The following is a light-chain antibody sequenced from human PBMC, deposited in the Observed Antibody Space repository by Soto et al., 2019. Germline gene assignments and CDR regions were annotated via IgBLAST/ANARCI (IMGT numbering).Light chain of an antibody. CDR3: QQNNKWPPVT. V-gene: IGKV3-15*01. CDR2: GAS. J-gene: IGKJ4*01. Sequence: EVVMTQSTATVSVSPGEGVTLSCRASQTISNDLAWYQQKPGQPPRLLIYGASTRATGVPARFSGGGSGTEFTLTISSLQSEDFAFYYCQQNNKWPPVTFGGGTKVEIK. CDR1: QTISND.